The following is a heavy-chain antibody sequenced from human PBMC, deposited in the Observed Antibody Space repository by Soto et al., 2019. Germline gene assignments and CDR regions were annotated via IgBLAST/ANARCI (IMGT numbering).Heavy chain of an antibody. V-gene: IGHV4-34*01. J-gene: IGHJ6*04. CDR3: ARDHDDVWGSHRNWPGL. D-gene: IGHD3-16*01. Sequence: SETLSLTCAVYRGALSGYSWNWIRQPPGKGLEWIGEINYSEDTNPTYNPSLKSRVTISADRTNNQLFLRLTSVTAADTAIYYCARDHDDVWGSHRNWPGLWGKGPAVAIST. CDR2: INYSEDT. CDR1: RGALSGYS.